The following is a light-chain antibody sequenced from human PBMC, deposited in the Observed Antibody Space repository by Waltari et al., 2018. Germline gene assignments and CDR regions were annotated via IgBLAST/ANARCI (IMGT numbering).Light chain of an antibody. CDR1: SSNIGSNT. V-gene: IGLV1-44*01. Sequence: QSVLTQPPSASGAPGQRVTVSCSGSSSNIGSNTVNWYQQLPGTAPKPRSSRDEQRPSGVPDRFSGSRSGTSASLAISGLQSEDEADYYCAAWDDSLNGLYVFGSGTKVTVL. J-gene: IGLJ1*01. CDR3: AAWDDSLNGLYV. CDR2: RDE.